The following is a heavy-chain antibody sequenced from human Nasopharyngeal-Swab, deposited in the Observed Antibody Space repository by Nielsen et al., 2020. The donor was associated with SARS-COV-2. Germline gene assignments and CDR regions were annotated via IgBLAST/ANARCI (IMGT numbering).Heavy chain of an antibody. CDR2: ISGSDYTT. D-gene: IGHD5-12*01. CDR1: GFTFRSYA. CDR3: AKDRDSGDDSDDYYHYYGMDV. J-gene: IGHJ6*02. V-gene: IGHV3-23*01. Sequence: GESLKISCAASGFTFRSYAISWVRQAPGKGLEWVSVISGSDYTTYYADSVKGRFTISRDNSKNTVNLQMNSLRVEDTAIYYCAKDRDSGDDSDDYYHYYGMDVWGQGTTVTAFS.